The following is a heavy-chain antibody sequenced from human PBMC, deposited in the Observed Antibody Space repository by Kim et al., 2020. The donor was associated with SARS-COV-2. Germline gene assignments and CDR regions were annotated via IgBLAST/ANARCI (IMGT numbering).Heavy chain of an antibody. CDR1: GFTFSSYG. CDR2: ISYDGSNK. V-gene: IGHV3-30*18. D-gene: IGHD5-12*01. CDR3: AKLPGGYGEDQKANYGMDV. J-gene: IGHJ6*02. Sequence: GGSLRLSCAASGFTFSSYGMHWVRQAPGKGLEWVAVISYDGSNKYYADSVKGRFTISRDNSKNTLYLQMNSLRAEDTAVYYCAKLPGGYGEDQKANYGMDVWGQGTTVTVSS.